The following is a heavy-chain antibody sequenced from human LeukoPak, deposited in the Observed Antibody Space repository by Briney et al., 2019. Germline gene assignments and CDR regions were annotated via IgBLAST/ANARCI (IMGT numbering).Heavy chain of an antibody. CDR3: ASGGRCTNGVCYTTPNWFDP. Sequence: SVKVSCKASGGTFSNYAISWVRQDPGQGLEWMGGIIPIFGTANYAQKFQGRVTITADESTSTAYMELSSLRSEDTAVYYCASGGRCTNGVCYTTPNWFDPWGQGTLVTVSS. CDR2: IIPIFGTA. CDR1: GGTFSNYA. V-gene: IGHV1-69*13. J-gene: IGHJ5*02. D-gene: IGHD2-8*01.